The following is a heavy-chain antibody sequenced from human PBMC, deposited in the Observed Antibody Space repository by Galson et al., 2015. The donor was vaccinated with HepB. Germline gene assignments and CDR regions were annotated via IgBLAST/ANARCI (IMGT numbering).Heavy chain of an antibody. D-gene: IGHD2-2*03. CDR2: ISDTGNTK. V-gene: IGHV3-11*01. J-gene: IGHJ4*02. CDR3: AGRVGLNY. CDR1: GLPFGDYY. Sequence: SLRLSCAAAGLPFGDYYTSWFRQAPGKGLEWVSYISDTGNTKYYADSVKGRFTISRDNTENSLYLQMNSLGVEDTAVYYCAGRVGLNYWGQGTLVTVSS.